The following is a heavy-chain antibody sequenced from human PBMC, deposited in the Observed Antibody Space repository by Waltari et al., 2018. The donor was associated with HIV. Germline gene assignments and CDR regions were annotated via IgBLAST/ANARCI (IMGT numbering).Heavy chain of an antibody. V-gene: IGHV5-51*01. J-gene: IGHJ6*02. Sequence: EVQLVQSGAEVKKRGESLKISCTGSGYRFNNYWIGWVRQMPGKGLELMGIIYPGDSETRYSPSFQGQVTISVDKSISTAYLQWSSLKASDTAMYFCATSYYFNMDVWGQGTTVTVSS. CDR3: ATSYYFNMDV. CDR1: GYRFNNYW. CDR2: IYPGDSET.